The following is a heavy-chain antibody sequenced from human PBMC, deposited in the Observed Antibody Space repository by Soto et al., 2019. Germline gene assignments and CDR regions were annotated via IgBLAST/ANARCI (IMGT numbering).Heavy chain of an antibody. Sequence: GTSVKVSCAACGDAFATYDIRWVQQATGQGLEWMGRISTYNGNTNYPQSLQGRLTMTTDTSTTTAYMELRSLRSDDTAVYYCARDPYHVLMVNAPNLYGMDVWGQGTTVTVSS. J-gene: IGHJ6*02. D-gene: IGHD2-8*01. CDR2: ISTYNGNT. V-gene: IGHV1-18*01. CDR1: GDAFATYD. CDR3: ARDPYHVLMVNAPNLYGMDV.